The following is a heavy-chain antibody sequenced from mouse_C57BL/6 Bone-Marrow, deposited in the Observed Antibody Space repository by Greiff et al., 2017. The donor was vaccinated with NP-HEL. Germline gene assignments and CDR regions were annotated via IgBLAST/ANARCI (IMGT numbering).Heavy chain of an antibody. CDR2: INPNYGTT. CDR1: GYSFTDYN. V-gene: IGHV1-39*01. J-gene: IGHJ4*01. D-gene: IGHD3-2*02. Sequence: QLKESGPELVKPGASVKISCKASGYSFTDYNMNWVKQSNGKSLEWIGVINPNYGTTSYNQKFKGKATLTVDQSSSTAYMQLNSLTSEDSAVYYCARDGELRGYYAMDYWGQGTSVTVSS. CDR3: ARDGELRGYYAMDY.